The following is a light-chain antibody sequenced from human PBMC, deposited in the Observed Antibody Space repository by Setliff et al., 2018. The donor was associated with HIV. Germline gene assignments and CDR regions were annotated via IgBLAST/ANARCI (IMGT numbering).Light chain of an antibody. V-gene: IGLV3-1*01. CDR1: KLGDEY. Sequence: SYELTQPPSVSVSPGQTASITCSGHKLGDEYASWYQQKPGQSPVLVIYQDNKRPSGIPERFSGSISGNTATLTISGTQAIDEADYYCQAWGSITSYVFGTGTKVTVL. CDR2: QDN. J-gene: IGLJ1*01. CDR3: QAWGSITSYV.